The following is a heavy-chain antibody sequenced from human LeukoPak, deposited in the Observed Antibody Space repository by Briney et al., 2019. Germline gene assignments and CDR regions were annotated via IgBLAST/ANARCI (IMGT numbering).Heavy chain of an antibody. CDR3: ARWYCNRGTCYYLDY. CDR2: IYYNGRT. J-gene: IGHJ4*02. CDR1: GGSISGYY. V-gene: IGHV4-59*01. D-gene: IGHD2-2*01. Sequence: SETLSLTCAVSGGSISGYYWSWIRQSPGRGLEYIGHIYYNGRTDYNPSLRSRVTISVDTSRNQFSLRLNSVTAADTAAYFCARWYCNRGTCYYLDYWGQGTLVTVSS.